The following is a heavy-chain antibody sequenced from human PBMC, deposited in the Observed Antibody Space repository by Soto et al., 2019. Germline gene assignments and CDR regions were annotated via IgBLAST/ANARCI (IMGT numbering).Heavy chain of an antibody. CDR3: AAYSGSFYYGMDV. V-gene: IGHV5-51*01. J-gene: IGHJ6*02. D-gene: IGHD1-26*01. Sequence: PGESLKISCKASGYSFTSYWIGWVRQMPGKGLEWMGIIYPGYSDTRYSPSFQGQVTISADKSISTAYLQWSSLKASDTAMYYCAAYSGSFYYGMDVWGQGTTVTVSS. CDR1: GYSFTSYW. CDR2: IYPGYSDT.